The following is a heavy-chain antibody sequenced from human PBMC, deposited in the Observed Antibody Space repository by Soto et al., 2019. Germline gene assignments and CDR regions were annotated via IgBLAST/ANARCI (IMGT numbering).Heavy chain of an antibody. CDR1: GGTFSGHA. CDR3: ARGPNWGYRFDS. CDR2: LIPLFGTT. D-gene: IGHD7-27*01. Sequence: QVQLVQSGAEVKKPGSSVKVSCEASGGTFSGHAISWVRQAPGQGPEWMGGLIPLFGTTQHAQNFQDRLTITAYKSTSPAYRELTSLRFEDTAIYYCARGPNWGYRFDSWGQGTLVTVSS. J-gene: IGHJ4*02. V-gene: IGHV1-69*06.